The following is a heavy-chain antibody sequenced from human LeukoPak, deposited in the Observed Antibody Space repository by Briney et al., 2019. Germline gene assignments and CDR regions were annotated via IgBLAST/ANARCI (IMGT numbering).Heavy chain of an antibody. CDR1: GGTFSGYY. J-gene: IGHJ4*02. D-gene: IGHD3-10*01. CDR3: ARRATNSRPSLGRGVIGAGNNHHFDY. Sequence: SETLSLTCAVYGGTFSGYYWSWIRQPPGKGLEWIGEINHSGSTIYNPSLKSRVTISVDTSKNQFSLNLSSVAARDTGLYYWARRATNSRPSLGRGVIGAGNNHHFDYWGQGTLVTVSS. CDR2: INHSGST. V-gene: IGHV4-34*01.